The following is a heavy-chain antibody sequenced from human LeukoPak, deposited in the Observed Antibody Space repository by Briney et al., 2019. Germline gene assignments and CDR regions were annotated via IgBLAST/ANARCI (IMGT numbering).Heavy chain of an antibody. J-gene: IGHJ4*02. CDR3: ASEPRYSSSWYRRYYFDY. Sequence: SETLSLTCTVSGGSISSSSYYWGWIRQPPGKGPEWIGSIYYSGSTYYNPSLKSRVTISVDTSKNQFSLKLSSVTAADTAVYYCASEPRYSSSWYRRYYFDYWGQGTLVTVSS. V-gene: IGHV4-39*07. D-gene: IGHD6-13*01. CDR2: IYYSGST. CDR1: GGSISSSSYY.